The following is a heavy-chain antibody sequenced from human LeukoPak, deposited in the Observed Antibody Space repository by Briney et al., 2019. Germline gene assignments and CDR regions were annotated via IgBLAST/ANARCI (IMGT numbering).Heavy chain of an antibody. J-gene: IGHJ4*02. D-gene: IGHD6-13*01. Sequence: SVKVSCKASGYPCTDFYPHWVRQAPGQGLEWMGWINPHSGGTNYAQNFQGRVTMTRDTSINTAYMELNRLTSDDTALYYCARVSGSTWYLDYWGQGTLVTVSS. CDR3: ARVSGSTWYLDY. CDR2: INPHSGGT. V-gene: IGHV1-2*02. CDR1: GYPCTDFY.